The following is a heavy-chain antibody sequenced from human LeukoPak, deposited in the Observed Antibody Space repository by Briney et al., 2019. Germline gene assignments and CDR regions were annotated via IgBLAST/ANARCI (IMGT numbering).Heavy chain of an antibody. V-gene: IGHV4-59*12. CDR1: GGSISSYY. J-gene: IGHJ6*03. Sequence: PSETLSLTCTVSGGSISSYYWHWIRQPPGKRLEWIGYISYSGSTDYNPSLKSRVTISVDTSKNQFSLKMSSVTAADTAIYYCARGREDVTMIVVVMTAVSYYLDVWGKGTTVTVS. D-gene: IGHD3-22*01. CDR3: ARGREDVTMIVVVMTAVSYYLDV. CDR2: ISYSGST.